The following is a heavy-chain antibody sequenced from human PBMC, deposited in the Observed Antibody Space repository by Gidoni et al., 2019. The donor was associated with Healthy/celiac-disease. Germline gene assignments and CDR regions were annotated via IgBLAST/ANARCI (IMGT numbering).Heavy chain of an antibody. J-gene: IGHJ6*02. CDR2: IIPIFGTA. D-gene: IGHD3-9*01. CDR1: GGPFSSYA. V-gene: IGHV1-69*01. CDR3: AREGFGKRYFDWLPLDYYGMDV. Sequence: QVQLVQSGAEVKKPGSSVTVSCKASGGPFSSYAISWVRQAPGQGLECMGGIIPIFGTANYAQKFQGRVTITADESTSTAYMELSSLRSEDTAVYYCAREGFGKRYFDWLPLDYYGMDVWGQGTTVTVSS.